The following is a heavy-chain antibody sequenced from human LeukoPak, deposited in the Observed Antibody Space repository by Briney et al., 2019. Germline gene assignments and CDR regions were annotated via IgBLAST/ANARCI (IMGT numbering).Heavy chain of an antibody. D-gene: IGHD3-16*02. CDR2: ISSSGSTI. CDR1: GFTFSSYE. V-gene: IGHV3-48*03. Sequence: GGSLRLSCAASGFTFSSYEMNWVRQAPGKGLEWVSYISSSGSTIYYADSVKGRFTISRDNAKNSLYLQMNSLRAEDTAVYYCARETLGEQGGVIVKKFDYWGQGTLVTVSS. CDR3: ARETLGEQGGVIVKKFDY. J-gene: IGHJ4*02.